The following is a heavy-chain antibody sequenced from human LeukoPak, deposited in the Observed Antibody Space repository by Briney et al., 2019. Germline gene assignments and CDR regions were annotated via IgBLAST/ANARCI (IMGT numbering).Heavy chain of an antibody. J-gene: IGHJ4*02. CDR3: AKAASGSYYFDY. Sequence: PGGSLRLSCAASGLTFSSYGMHWVRQAPGKGLEWVAVISYDGSNKYYADSVKGRFTISRDNSKNTLYLQMSSLRAEDTAVYYCAKAASGSYYFDYWGQGTLVTVSS. CDR2: ISYDGSNK. V-gene: IGHV3-30*18. D-gene: IGHD1-26*01. CDR1: GLTFSSYG.